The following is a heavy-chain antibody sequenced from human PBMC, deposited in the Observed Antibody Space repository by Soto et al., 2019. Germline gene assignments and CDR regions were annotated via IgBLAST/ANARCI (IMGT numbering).Heavy chain of an antibody. CDR2: FDPEDGET. J-gene: IGHJ4*02. CDR3: ATDLSCSSTSCYTGY. V-gene: IGHV1-24*01. D-gene: IGHD2-2*02. Sequence: ASVKVSCKVSGYTLTELSMHWLRQAPGKGLEWMGGFDPEDGETIYAQKFQGRVTMTEDTSTDTAYMELSSLRSEDTAVYYCATDLSCSSTSCYTGYWGQGTLVTVSS. CDR1: GYTLTELS.